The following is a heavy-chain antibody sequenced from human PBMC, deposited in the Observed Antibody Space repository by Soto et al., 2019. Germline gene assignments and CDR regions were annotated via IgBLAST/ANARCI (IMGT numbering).Heavy chain of an antibody. V-gene: IGHV5-51*01. CDR1: GYSFTSYW. J-gene: IGHJ3*02. Sequence: GESLKISCKGSGYSFTSYWIGWVRQMPGKGLEWMGIIYPGDSDTRYSPSFQGQVTISADKSISTAYLQWSSLKASDTAMYYCARRGDCSSTSCYFHAFDIWGQGTMVTVSS. CDR3: ARRGDCSSTSCYFHAFDI. CDR2: IYPGDSDT. D-gene: IGHD2-2*01.